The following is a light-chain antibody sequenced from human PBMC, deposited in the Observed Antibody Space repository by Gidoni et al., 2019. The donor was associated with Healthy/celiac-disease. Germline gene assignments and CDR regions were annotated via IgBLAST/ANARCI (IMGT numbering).Light chain of an antibody. CDR1: QSISSY. Sequence: DIQMTQSPSYLSASVGDRVTITCRASQSISSYLNWYQQKPGKAPKLLIYAASSLQSGVPSRFSGSGSGTDFTLTISSLQPEDFSTYYCQQSYSTPPTTFGGXTKVEIK. CDR3: QQSYSTPPTT. V-gene: IGKV1-39*01. J-gene: IGKJ4*01. CDR2: AAS.